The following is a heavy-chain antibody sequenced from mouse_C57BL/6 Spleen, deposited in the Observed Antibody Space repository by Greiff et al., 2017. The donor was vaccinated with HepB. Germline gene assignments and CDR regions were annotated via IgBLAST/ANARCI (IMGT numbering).Heavy chain of an antibody. Sequence: QVQLQQPGAELVKPGASVKMSCKASGYTFTSYWITWVKQRPGQGLEWIGDIYPGSGSTNYNEKFKSKATLTVDTSSSTAYMQLSSLTSEDSAVYYCARYYYGSRGSYYFDYWGQGTTLTVSS. CDR2: IYPGSGST. J-gene: IGHJ2*01. D-gene: IGHD1-1*01. CDR3: ARYYYGSRGSYYFDY. V-gene: IGHV1-55*01. CDR1: GYTFTSYW.